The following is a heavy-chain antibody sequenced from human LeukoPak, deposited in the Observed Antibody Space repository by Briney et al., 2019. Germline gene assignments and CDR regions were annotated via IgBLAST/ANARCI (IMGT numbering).Heavy chain of an antibody. D-gene: IGHD2/OR15-2a*01. CDR1: GFTFSSDS. V-gene: IGHV3-21*05. J-gene: IGHJ4*02. CDR2: ISSGDSYT. Sequence: GGSLRLSCAASGFTFSSDSMNWVRQAPGKGLEWVSYISSGDSYTNYADSVKGRFTISRDDAKNSLYLQMNSLRAEDTAVYYCARSRYYLPADYWGQRTPVTVSP. CDR3: ARSRYYLPADY.